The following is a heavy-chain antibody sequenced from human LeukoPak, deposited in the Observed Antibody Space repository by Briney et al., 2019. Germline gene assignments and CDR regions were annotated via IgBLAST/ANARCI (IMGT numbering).Heavy chain of an antibody. CDR2: IYSGGST. V-gene: IGHV3-53*01. D-gene: IGHD3-16*02. CDR1: GFTFISYW. J-gene: IGHJ4*02. Sequence: GGSLRLSCAASGFTFISYWMSWVRQAPGKGLEWVSVIYSGGSTYYADSVKGRFTISRDNSENTLYLQMNSLRAEDTAVYYCARLSPYFDYWGQGTLVTVSS. CDR3: ARLSPYFDY.